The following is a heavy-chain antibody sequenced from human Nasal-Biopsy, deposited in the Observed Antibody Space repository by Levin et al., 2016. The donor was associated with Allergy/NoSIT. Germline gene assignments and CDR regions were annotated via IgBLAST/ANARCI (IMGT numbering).Heavy chain of an antibody. Sequence: GESLKISCAASGFSIETNYMNWVRQAPGKGLEWVAVIYIGGDTYYADSVKGRFTISRDNAKNSLYLQMNSLRAGDTAVYYCVREANSSFDCWGQGTLVTVSS. V-gene: IGHV3-53*01. CDR1: GFSIETNY. CDR2: IYIGGDT. J-gene: IGHJ4*02. CDR3: VREANSSFDC. D-gene: IGHD5-24*01.